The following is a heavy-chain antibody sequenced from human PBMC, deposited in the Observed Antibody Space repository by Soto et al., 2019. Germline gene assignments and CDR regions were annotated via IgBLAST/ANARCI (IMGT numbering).Heavy chain of an antibody. CDR1: GYSFTNYW. V-gene: IGHV5-51*01. J-gene: IGHJ4*02. CDR3: ARRSISAKYYFDF. Sequence: GESLKISCKVSGYSFTNYWIGWVRQMPGKGLEWMGILYPDDSDTRYSASFQGQVTFSGDTSISTAYLQWSSLKASDTAMYYCARRSISAKYYFDFWGQGTLVTVS. CDR2: LYPDDSDT. D-gene: IGHD6-6*01.